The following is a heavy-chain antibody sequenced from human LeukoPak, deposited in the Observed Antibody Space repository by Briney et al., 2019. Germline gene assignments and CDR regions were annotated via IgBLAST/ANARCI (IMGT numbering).Heavy chain of an antibody. Sequence: GGSLRLSCAASGFTFSSYAMHWVRQAPGKGLEWVAVISYNGINEYHADPAKGRFTISRDNSKNTLYLQMKSLRTEDTAVYYCARERTTRPHYYYAMDVWGQGTTVTVSS. CDR2: ISYNGINE. J-gene: IGHJ6*02. V-gene: IGHV3-30-3*01. CDR1: GFTFSSYA. CDR3: ARERTTRPHYYYAMDV. D-gene: IGHD4-11*01.